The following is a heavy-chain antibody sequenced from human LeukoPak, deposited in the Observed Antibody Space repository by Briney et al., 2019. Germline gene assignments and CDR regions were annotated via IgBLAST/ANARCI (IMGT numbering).Heavy chain of an antibody. V-gene: IGHV3-53*05. CDR3: ARDPDY. J-gene: IGHJ4*02. CDR1: GFTVSSNY. Sequence: GGSLRLSCAASGFTVSSNYMSWVRQAPGKGLEWVSVIHTGGSTYYADSVEGRFTISRDNSKNTLYLQMNSLRAEDTAVYYCARDPDYWGQGTLVTVSS. CDR2: IHTGGST.